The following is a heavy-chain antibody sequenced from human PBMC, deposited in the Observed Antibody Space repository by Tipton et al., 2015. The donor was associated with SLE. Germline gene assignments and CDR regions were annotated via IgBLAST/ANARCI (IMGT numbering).Heavy chain of an antibody. J-gene: IGHJ3*02. CDR1: GGSISSTSYY. CDR3: ARELDTFDI. CDR2: MFAGGST. Sequence: GLVKPSETLSLTCSVSGGSISSTSYYWNWIRQPAGKGLEWIGRMFAGGSTDYNPSLKSRVTISVDTSKNQFSLRLSSVTAADTAVYYCARELDTFDIWGQGTMVTVSS. V-gene: IGHV4-61*02.